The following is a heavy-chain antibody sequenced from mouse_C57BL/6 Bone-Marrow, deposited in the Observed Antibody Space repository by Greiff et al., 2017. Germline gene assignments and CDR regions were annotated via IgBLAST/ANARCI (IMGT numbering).Heavy chain of an antibody. V-gene: IGHV1-22*01. CDR3: VTGTPFAY. CDR2: INPNNGGT. D-gene: IGHD4-1*01. J-gene: IGHJ3*01. Sequence: EVKLMESGPELVKPGASVKMSCKASGYTFTDYNMHWVKQSHGKSLEWIGYINPNNGGTSYNQKFKGKATLTVNKSSSTAYMELRSLTSEDSAVYYCVTGTPFAYWGQGTLVTVSA. CDR1: GYTFTDYN.